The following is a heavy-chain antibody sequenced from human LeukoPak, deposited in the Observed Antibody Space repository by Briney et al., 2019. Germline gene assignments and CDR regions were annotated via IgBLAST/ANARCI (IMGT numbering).Heavy chain of an antibody. CDR3: VKDSPPRYSGSPPAY. Sequence: GGSLRLSCAASGFTFSSYGMHWVRQAPGKGLEWVAVVWYDGSKKYSADSVKGRIAISRDDSKNTLYLQMNSLRADDTAVYYCVKDSPPRYSGSPPAYWGQGTLVTVSS. CDR1: GFTFSSYG. J-gene: IGHJ4*02. CDR2: VWYDGSKK. V-gene: IGHV3-33*06. D-gene: IGHD1-26*01.